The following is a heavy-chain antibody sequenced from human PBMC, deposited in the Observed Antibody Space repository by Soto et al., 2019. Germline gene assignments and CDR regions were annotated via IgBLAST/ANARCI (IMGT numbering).Heavy chain of an antibody. J-gene: IGHJ4*02. D-gene: IGHD2-21*02. CDR1: GFTFSSYW. CDR3: ARVRGGPRFLTYCGGDCRNYYFDY. V-gene: IGHV3-7*05. CDR2: IKQDGSEK. Sequence: GGSLRLSCAASGFTFSSYWMSWVRQAPGKGLEWVANIKQDGSEKYYVDSVKGRFTISRDNAKNSLYLQMNSLRAEDTAVYYCARVRGGPRFLTYCGGDCRNYYFDYWGQGTLVTVSS.